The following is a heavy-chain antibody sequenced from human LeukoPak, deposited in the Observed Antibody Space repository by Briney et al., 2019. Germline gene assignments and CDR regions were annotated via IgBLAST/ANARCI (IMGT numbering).Heavy chain of an antibody. CDR1: GGPISSYY. CDR3: VRDLTGAGFDP. J-gene: IGHJ5*02. CDR2: INYSGST. D-gene: IGHD3-10*01. Sequence: SETLSLTCTVSGGPISSYYWSWIRQPPGKGLEWIGYINYSGSTNYNPSLESRVTIPVDRSKNQFSLKLSSVTAADTAVYYCVRDLTGAGFDPWGQGTLVTVSS. V-gene: IGHV4-59*01.